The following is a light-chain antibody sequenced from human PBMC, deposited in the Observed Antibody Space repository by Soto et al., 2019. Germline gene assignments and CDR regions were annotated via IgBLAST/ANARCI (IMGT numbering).Light chain of an antibody. CDR1: SSHVGANNY. CDR3: SSYAGANRV. Sequence: QSALTQPPSASGSPGQSVTISCTGTSSHVGANNYVSWYQQHPGKAPKLMIYEVTKRRSGDPDRFSGSKSGNTASLTVSGLQAEDEADSYCSSYAGANRVFGTGIKLTV. V-gene: IGLV2-8*01. CDR2: EVT. J-gene: IGLJ1*01.